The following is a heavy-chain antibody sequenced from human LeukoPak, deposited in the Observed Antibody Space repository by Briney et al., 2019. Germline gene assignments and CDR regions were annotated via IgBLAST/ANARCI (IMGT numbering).Heavy chain of an antibody. J-gene: IGHJ3*02. D-gene: IGHD2-2*01. CDR1: GFTFSRYS. CDR3: ASSCSSTSCLSDAFDI. V-gene: IGHV3-21*01. Sequence: GGSLRLSCAASGFTFSRYSMNWVRQAPGKGLEWVSSIRSSSSYIYYADSLKGRFTISRANAKNSLYLQMNSLRAEDTAVYYCASSCSSTSCLSDAFDIWGQGTMVTVSS. CDR2: IRSSSSYI.